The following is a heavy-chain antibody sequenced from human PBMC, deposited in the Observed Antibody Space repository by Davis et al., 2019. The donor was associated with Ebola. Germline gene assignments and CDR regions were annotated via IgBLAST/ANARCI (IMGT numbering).Heavy chain of an antibody. V-gene: IGHV4-34*01. D-gene: IGHD2-15*01. J-gene: IGHJ6*02. CDR2: INHSGST. Sequence: SETLSLTCAVYGGSLSGYYWSWIRQPPGKGLEWIGEINHSGSTNYNPSLKTRVTISVDTSKNQLSLKLSSVTAADTAVYYCARRDIVVVGGMDVWGQGTTVTVSS. CDR3: ARRDIVVVGGMDV. CDR1: GGSLSGYY.